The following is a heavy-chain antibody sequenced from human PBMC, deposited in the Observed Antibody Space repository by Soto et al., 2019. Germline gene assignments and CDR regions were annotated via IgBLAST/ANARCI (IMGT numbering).Heavy chain of an antibody. CDR3: AKGLKWELPIGN. Sequence: GGSLRLSCAASGFTLTSYAMSWVRQAPGKGLEWVSAISDSGCSTYYADSVKGRFSISRDDSKNTLYLQMNSLRAEDTAVYYCAKGLKWELPIGNWGQGTLVTVSS. CDR2: ISDSGCST. J-gene: IGHJ4*02. CDR1: GFTLTSYA. D-gene: IGHD1-26*01. V-gene: IGHV3-23*01.